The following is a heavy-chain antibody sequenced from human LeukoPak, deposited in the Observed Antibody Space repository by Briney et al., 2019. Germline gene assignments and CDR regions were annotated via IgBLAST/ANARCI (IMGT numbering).Heavy chain of an antibody. J-gene: IGHJ6*03. Sequence: SQTLSLTCTVSGGSISSGSYYWSWIRQPAGKGLEWIGRIYTSGSTNYNPSLKSRVTISVDTSKNQFSLKLSSVTAADTAVYYCARGQSDDYVWGSYRFLLDYYYYMDVWGKGTTVTVSS. D-gene: IGHD3-16*02. CDR1: GGSISSGSYY. CDR3: ARGQSDDYVWGSYRFLLDYYYYMDV. CDR2: IYTSGST. V-gene: IGHV4-61*02.